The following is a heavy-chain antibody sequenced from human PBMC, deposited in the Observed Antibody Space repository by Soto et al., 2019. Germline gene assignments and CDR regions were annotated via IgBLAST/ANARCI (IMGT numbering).Heavy chain of an antibody. CDR2: ISSSSSTV. D-gene: IGHD2-15*01. CDR1: GFTFSSYS. J-gene: IGHJ4*02. CDR3: VRDWRYCSGGSCYTVPYS. Sequence: GGSLRLSCAASGFTFSSYSMNWVRQAPGKGLEWVSYISSSSSTVYYADSVKGRFTISRDNAKNSLYLQMNSLRAEDTAVHYCVRDWRYCSGGSCYTVPYSWGQGTLVTVSS. V-gene: IGHV3-48*01.